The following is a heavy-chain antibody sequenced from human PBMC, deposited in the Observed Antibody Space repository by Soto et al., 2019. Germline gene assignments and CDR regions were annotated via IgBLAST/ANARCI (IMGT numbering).Heavy chain of an antibody. Sequence: EVQLVESGGGLVQPGGSLRLSCAVSGFTFGNYWMHWVRQPPGRGLMWVPRINADGRTTSYADSVEGRFTISRDNAKNTLSLEMNSLRAEDTAIYYCARDFTTAETPGDDFDYWGQGTLVTVSS. CDR3: ARDFTTAETPGDDFDY. CDR1: GFTFGNYW. CDR2: INADGRTT. J-gene: IGHJ4*02. D-gene: IGHD4-17*01. V-gene: IGHV3-74*01.